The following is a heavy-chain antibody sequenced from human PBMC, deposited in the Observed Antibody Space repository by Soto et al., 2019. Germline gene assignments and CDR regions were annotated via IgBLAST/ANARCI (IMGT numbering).Heavy chain of an antibody. J-gene: IGHJ4*02. V-gene: IGHV3-23*01. CDR2: ISGSGGST. CDR3: AKVSSSSWYRSYDD. CDR1: GFTFSSYA. D-gene: IGHD6-13*01. Sequence: GGSLRLSCAASGFTFSSYAMSWVRQAPGKGLEWVSAISGSGGSTYYADSVKGRFTISRDNSKNTLYLQMNSLRAEDTAVYYCAKVSSSSWYRSYDDWGQGTLVTVSS.